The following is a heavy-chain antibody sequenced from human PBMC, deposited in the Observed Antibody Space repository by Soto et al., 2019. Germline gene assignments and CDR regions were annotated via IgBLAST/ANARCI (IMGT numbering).Heavy chain of an antibody. D-gene: IGHD3-16*01. Sequence: QLQLQQTGPGLVKPSETVSLTCTVSGASISSSGYFWGWIRQSPGKGLEWIGSIDYSGETHYNPPLKSRVPRSADTSKNQVSLKVSSVTDTDTALNYCARVRTESTGWGPRDYGGQGTQVAVSS. CDR1: GASISSSGYF. CDR2: IDYSGET. CDR3: ARVRTESTGWGPRDY. V-gene: IGHV4-39*01. J-gene: IGHJ4*02.